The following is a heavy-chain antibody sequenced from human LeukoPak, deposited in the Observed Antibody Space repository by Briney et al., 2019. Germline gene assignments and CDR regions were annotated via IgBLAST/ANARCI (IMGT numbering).Heavy chain of an antibody. D-gene: IGHD3-10*01. CDR3: ARDDNGSGSYYRRTEYFQH. CDR1: GFTFSDYY. J-gene: IGHJ1*01. CDR2: ISSSGSTI. Sequence: PGGSLRLSCAASGFTFSDYYMSWIRQAPGKGLEWVSYISSSGSTIYYADSVKGRFTISRDNSKNTLYLQMNSLRAEDTAVYYCARDDNGSGSYYRRTEYFQHWGQGTLVTVSS. V-gene: IGHV3-11*04.